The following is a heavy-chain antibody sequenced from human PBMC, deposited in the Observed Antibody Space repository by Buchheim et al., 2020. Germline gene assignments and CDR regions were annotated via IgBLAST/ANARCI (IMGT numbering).Heavy chain of an antibody. Sequence: QVQLVESGGGVVQPGRSLRLSCAASGFTFSSYGMHWVRQAPGKGLEWVAVISYDGSNKYYADSVKGRFTISRANSKNTLYLQMNSLRAEDTAVYYCAKDASGYSSWFDPWGQGTL. CDR1: GFTFSSYG. J-gene: IGHJ5*02. D-gene: IGHD6-13*01. CDR3: AKDASGYSSWFDP. CDR2: ISYDGSNK. V-gene: IGHV3-30*18.